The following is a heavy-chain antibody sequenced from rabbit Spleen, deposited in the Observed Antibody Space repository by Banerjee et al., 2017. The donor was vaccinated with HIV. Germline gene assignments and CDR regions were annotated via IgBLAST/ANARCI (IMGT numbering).Heavy chain of an antibody. CDR1: GFSFTDKDV. CDR2: INTITGKT. V-gene: IGHV1S40*01. CDR3: ARDTGSSFSSYGMDL. J-gene: IGHJ6*01. D-gene: IGHD8-1*01. Sequence: QSLEESGGGLVQPEGSLTLTCTASGFSFTDKDVMCWVRQAPGKGLEWIGCINTITGKTVYATWAKGRFTISRASSTTVTLQMTSLTVADTATYFCARDTGSSFSSYGMDLWGQGTLVTVS.